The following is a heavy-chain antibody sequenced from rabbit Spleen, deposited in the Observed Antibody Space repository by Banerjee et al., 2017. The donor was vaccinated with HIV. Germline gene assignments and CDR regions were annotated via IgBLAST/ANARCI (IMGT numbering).Heavy chain of an antibody. J-gene: IGHJ4*01. CDR2: IDTNDGDT. CDR1: GFSFSSRYY. D-gene: IGHD1-1*01. V-gene: IGHV1S40*01. Sequence: QSLEESGGDLVKPGASLTLTCTASGFSFSSRYYMCWVRQAPGKGLEWIACIDTNDGDTDYANWPKGRFTISRTSSTTVTLRMTSLTAADRATYFCARDLVGVIGWNFGWWGPGTLVTVS. CDR3: ARDLVGVIGWNFGW.